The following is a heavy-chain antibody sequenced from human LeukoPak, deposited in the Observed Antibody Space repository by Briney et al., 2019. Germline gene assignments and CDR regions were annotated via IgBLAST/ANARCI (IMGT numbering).Heavy chain of an antibody. CDR2: ISWNSGSI. V-gene: IGHV3-9*01. Sequence: GGSLRLSCAASGFTFDDYAMHWVRQAPGKGLEWVSGISWNSGSIGYADSVKGRFTISRDNAKNSLYLQMNSLRAEDTALYYCAKDSGDYWGQGTLFTVSS. CDR3: AKDSGDY. CDR1: GFTFDDYA. J-gene: IGHJ4*02.